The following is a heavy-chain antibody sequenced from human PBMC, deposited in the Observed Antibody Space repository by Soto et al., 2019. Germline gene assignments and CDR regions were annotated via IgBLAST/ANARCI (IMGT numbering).Heavy chain of an antibody. D-gene: IGHD2-15*01. V-gene: IGHV3-33*01. CDR3: ARVGRYCSGGSCYPSGYFDY. CDR2: IWYDGSNK. J-gene: IGHJ4*02. CDR1: GFTFSSYG. Sequence: QVQLVESGGGVVQPGRSLRPSCAASGFTFSSYGMHWVRQAPGKGLEWVAVIWYDGSNKYYADSVKGRFTISRDNSKNTLYLQMNSLRAEDTAVYYCARVGRYCSGGSCYPSGYFDYWGQGTLVTVSS.